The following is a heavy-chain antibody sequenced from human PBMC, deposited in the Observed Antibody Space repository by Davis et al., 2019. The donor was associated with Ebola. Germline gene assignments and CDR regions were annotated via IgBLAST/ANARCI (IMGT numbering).Heavy chain of an antibody. D-gene: IGHD2-2*01. V-gene: IGHV1-69*13. CDR2: IIPISDTT. Sequence: SVKVSCKASGGTFSNYAISWVRQAPGQGLEWMGGIIPISDTTNYAQKFQGRVTITADESTSTAYMQLSSLRSEDTAVYYCARGLGFCSSSSCLYSYYYYMDVWGKGTTVTVSS. CDR3: ARGLGFCSSSSCLYSYYYYMDV. CDR1: GGTFSNYA. J-gene: IGHJ6*03.